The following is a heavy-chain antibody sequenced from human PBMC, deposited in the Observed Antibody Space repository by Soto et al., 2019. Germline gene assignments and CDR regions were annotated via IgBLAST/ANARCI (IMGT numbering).Heavy chain of an antibody. V-gene: IGHV3-74*01. CDR1: GFTFSSYW. D-gene: IGHD6-19*01. Sequence: GGSLRLSCAASGFTFSSYWMHWVRQAPGKGLVWVSHINNDGSSTSYADSVKGRFTISRDNAKNTLYLQMNSLRAEDTAVYYCARVRMAGDFDIWGQGTMVTVSS. CDR3: ARVRMAGDFDI. CDR2: INNDGSST. J-gene: IGHJ3*02.